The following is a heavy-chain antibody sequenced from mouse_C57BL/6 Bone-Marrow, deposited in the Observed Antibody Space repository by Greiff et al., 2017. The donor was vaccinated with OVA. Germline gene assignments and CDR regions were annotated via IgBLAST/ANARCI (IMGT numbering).Heavy chain of an antibody. V-gene: IGHV1-15*01. CDR3: TVITTVVAPH. D-gene: IGHD1-1*01. CDR1: GYTFTDYE. J-gene: IGHJ2*01. Sequence: VQLQQSGAELVRPGASVTLSCKASGYTFTDYEMHWVKQTPVHGLEWIGAIDPETGGTAYNQKFKGKAILTADKSSSTAYMELRSLTSEDSAVYYCTVITTVVAPHWGQGTTLTVSS. CDR2: IDPETGGT.